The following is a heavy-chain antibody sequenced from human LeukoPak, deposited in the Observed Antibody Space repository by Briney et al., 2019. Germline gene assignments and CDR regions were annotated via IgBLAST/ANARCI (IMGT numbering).Heavy chain of an antibody. J-gene: IGHJ4*02. CDR3: ARGLAFGELSLYLFDY. CDR1: GYTFTSYG. V-gene: IGHV1-18*01. D-gene: IGHD3-16*02. CDR2: ISAYNGNT. Sequence: ASVKVSCKASGYTFTSYGISWVRQAPGQGLEWMGWISAYNGNTKYGQKLQGRVTMTTDTSTSTAYMDMRRLRADDTAVYYCARGLAFGELSLYLFDYWGQGTLVTASS.